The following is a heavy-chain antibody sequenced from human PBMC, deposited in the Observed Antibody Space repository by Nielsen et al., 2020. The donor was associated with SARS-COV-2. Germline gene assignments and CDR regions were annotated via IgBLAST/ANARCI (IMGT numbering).Heavy chain of an antibody. CDR2: ISGYNGDT. Sequence: ASVKLSCKASGYTFTNYGISWVRQAPGQGVEWMGWISGYNGDTNYAQKFQGRVTMNIDKSTSTAYMELRSLRSDDTAVYYCARPITNNYYYYYMDVWGKGTTVTVS. CDR1: GYTFTNYG. CDR3: ARPITNNYYYYYMDV. V-gene: IGHV1-18*04. J-gene: IGHJ6*03.